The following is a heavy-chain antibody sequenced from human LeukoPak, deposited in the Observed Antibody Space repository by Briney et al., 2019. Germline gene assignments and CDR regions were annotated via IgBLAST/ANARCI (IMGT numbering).Heavy chain of an antibody. CDR3: ARDPDYGSGSYYTLYYYYGMDV. J-gene: IGHJ6*02. Sequence: PGGSLRLSCAASGFTFSSYGMHWVRQAPGKGLEWVAVIWYDGSNKYYADSVKGRLTISRDNSKNTLYLQMNSLRAEDTAVYYCARDPDYGSGSYYTLYYYYGMDVWGQGTTVTVSS. CDR2: IWYDGSNK. V-gene: IGHV3-33*01. CDR1: GFTFSSYG. D-gene: IGHD3-10*01.